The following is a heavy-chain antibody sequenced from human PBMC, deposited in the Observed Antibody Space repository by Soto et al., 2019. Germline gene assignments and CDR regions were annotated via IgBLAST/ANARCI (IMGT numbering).Heavy chain of an antibody. Sequence: PSETLSLTCTVSGGSISSYYWSWIRQPPGKGLEWIGYIYYSGSTNYNPSLKSRVTISVDTSKNQFSLKLSSVTAADTAVYYCARLAAVAGTTQFDYWGQGTLVTVSS. V-gene: IGHV4-59*08. CDR3: ARLAAVAGTTQFDY. CDR2: IYYSGST. CDR1: GGSISSYY. J-gene: IGHJ4*02. D-gene: IGHD6-19*01.